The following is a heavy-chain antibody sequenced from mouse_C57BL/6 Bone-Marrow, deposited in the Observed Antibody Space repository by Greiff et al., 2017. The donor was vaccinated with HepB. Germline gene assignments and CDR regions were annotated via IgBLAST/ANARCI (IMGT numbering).Heavy chain of an antibody. Sequence: QVQLQQPGAELVRPGSSVKLSCKASGYTFTSYWMDWVKQRPGQGLEWIGNIYPSDSETHYNQKFKDKATLTVDKSSSTAYMQLSSLTSEDSAVYYCARWGGKGFAYWGQGTLVTVSA. D-gene: IGHD2-1*01. CDR2: IYPSDSET. CDR3: ARWGGKGFAY. J-gene: IGHJ3*01. CDR1: GYTFTSYW. V-gene: IGHV1-61*01.